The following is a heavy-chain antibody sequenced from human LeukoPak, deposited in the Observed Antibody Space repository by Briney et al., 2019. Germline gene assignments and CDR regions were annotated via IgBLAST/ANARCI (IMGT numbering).Heavy chain of an antibody. CDR1: GGSTSSYY. V-gene: IGHV4-59*01. Sequence: SSETLSLTCTVSGGSTSSYYWSWIRQPPGKGLEWIGYIYYSGSTNYNPSLKSRVTISVDTSKNQFSLKLSSVTAAGTAVYYCARDVDYGSGSYYKDSNWFDPWGQGTLVTVSS. J-gene: IGHJ5*02. CDR3: ARDVDYGSGSYYKDSNWFDP. D-gene: IGHD3-10*01. CDR2: IYYSGST.